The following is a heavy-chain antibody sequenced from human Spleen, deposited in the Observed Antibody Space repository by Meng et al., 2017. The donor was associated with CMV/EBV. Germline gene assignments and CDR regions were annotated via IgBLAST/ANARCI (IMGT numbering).Heavy chain of an antibody. CDR3: AKSNSDFWSGHYFQY. D-gene: IGHD3-3*01. CDR2: INGDGSIT. V-gene: IGHV3-74*01. Sequence: SGFTFSGYWMHWVRQAPGKGLVWVSRINGDGSITDYADFAKGRFTVSRDNAKSTLHLQMNSLRGDDTAVYYCAKSNSDFWSGHYFQYWGLGTLVTVSS. J-gene: IGHJ1*01. CDR1: GFTFSGYW.